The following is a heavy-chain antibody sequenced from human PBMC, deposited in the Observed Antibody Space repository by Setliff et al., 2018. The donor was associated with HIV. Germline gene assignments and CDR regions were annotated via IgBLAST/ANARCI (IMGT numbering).Heavy chain of an antibody. Sequence: PGGSLRLSCAASGFTFSDYYMTWIRQAPGKGLEWVSYISPNGNSMYYADSVKGRFTISRDNPKNSLYLQMTSLRAEDTAVYYCARDDSNGNTDAFDIWGQGTTVTVSS. J-gene: IGHJ3*02. CDR1: GFTFSDYY. CDR3: ARDDSNGNTDAFDI. CDR2: ISPNGNSM. V-gene: IGHV3-11*01. D-gene: IGHD5-18*01.